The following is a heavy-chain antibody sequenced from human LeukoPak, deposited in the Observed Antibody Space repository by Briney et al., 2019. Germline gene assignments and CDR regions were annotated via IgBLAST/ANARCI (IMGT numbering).Heavy chain of an antibody. CDR1: GFAFSSYG. J-gene: IGHJ4*02. CDR3: ARARGLGYVYVWGSYRLDY. V-gene: IGHV3-30*03. CDR2: ISYDGSNK. Sequence: GESLRLSCAASGFAFSSYGMHWVRQAPGKGLEWVAVISYDGSNKYYADSVKGRFTISRDNSKNTLYLQMNSLRAEDTAVYYCARARGLGYVYVWGSYRLDYWGQGTLVTVSS. D-gene: IGHD3-16*02.